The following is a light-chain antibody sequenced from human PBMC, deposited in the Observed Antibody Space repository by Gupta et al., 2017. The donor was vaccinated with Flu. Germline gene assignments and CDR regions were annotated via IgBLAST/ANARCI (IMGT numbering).Light chain of an antibody. V-gene: IGLV1-47*01. J-gene: IGLJ3*02. CDR1: SSNIGSNY. Sequence: QSVVTQPPSASGTPGQGVTIACFGGSSNIGSNYVYWYHQLPGTAPKLLIYRNDQRPSGVPDRFSGSKSGTSASLAISGLRSEDEANYYCAAWDDSLRGRLFGGGTKLTVL. CDR3: AAWDDSLRGRL. CDR2: RND.